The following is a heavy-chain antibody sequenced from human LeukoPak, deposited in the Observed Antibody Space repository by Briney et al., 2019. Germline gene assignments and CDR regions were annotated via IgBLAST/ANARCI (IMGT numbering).Heavy chain of an antibody. CDR2: IYTSGT. CDR3: ARGSRFYCSSTSCHYYYYMDV. D-gene: IGHD2-2*01. CDR1: GGSIISGNHY. V-gene: IGHV4-61*02. J-gene: IGHJ6*03. Sequence: SETLSLTCSVSGGSIISGNHYWSWIRQPAGEGLEWIGRIYTSGTNYNPTLKSRITISVDTSQNQFSLKLSSVTAADTAVYYCARGSRFYCSSTSCHYYYYMDVWGKGTTVTVSS.